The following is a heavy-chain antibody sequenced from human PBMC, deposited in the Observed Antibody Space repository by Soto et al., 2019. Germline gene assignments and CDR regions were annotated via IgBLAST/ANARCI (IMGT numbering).Heavy chain of an antibody. J-gene: IGHJ3*02. Sequence: ASVKVSCKASGYTLTGYYMHWVRQSPGQGLEWMGWINPNSGGTNYAQKFQGWVTMTRDTSISTAYMELSRLRSDDTAVYYCARAAYDILTGYYNGGAFDIWGQGTMVTVSS. CDR1: GYTLTGYY. CDR2: INPNSGGT. D-gene: IGHD3-9*01. V-gene: IGHV1-2*04. CDR3: ARAAYDILTGYYNGGAFDI.